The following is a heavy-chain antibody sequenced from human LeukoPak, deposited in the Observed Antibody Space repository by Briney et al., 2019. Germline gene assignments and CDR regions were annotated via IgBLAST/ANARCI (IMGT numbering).Heavy chain of an antibody. CDR3: ARDKKGASCYDY. J-gene: IGHJ4*02. D-gene: IGHD2-2*01. CDR2: IYYSGST. V-gene: IGHV4-59*01. CDR1: GGSISSYY. Sequence: SETLSLTCTVSGGSISSYYWSWIRQPPGKGLEWIGYIYYSGSTNYNPSLKGRVTISVDTSKNQFSLKLSSVTAADTAVYYCARDKKGASCYDYWGQGTLVTVSS.